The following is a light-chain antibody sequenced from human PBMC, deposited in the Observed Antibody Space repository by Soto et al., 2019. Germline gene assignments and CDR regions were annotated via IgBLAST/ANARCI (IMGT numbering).Light chain of an antibody. J-gene: IGKJ3*01. CDR3: QQYDNLIFT. CDR1: QDISNY. Sequence: DIQMTQSPSSLSASVGERVTITCQASQDISNYLNWYHQKPGKAPKLLIYDASNLETGVPSRFSGSGSGTDFTFTISSLQPEDIATYYCQQYDNLIFTFGPGTKVDIK. CDR2: DAS. V-gene: IGKV1-33*01.